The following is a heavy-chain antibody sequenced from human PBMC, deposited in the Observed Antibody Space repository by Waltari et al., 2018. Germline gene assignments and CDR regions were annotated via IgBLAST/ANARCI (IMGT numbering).Heavy chain of an antibody. Sequence: EVQVVESGGGLVQPGGSLRLSCVASDFTFIRHWMHWVRQVSGKGLEWVSRITTDETNTAYADAVKGRFTVSRDNAKNTVYLQMTSVRAEDTGIYYCARDRGTATPLDPWGQGTVVTVSS. CDR3: ARDRGTATPLDP. V-gene: IGHV3-74*03. CDR1: DFTFIRHW. D-gene: IGHD3-10*01. J-gene: IGHJ5*02. CDR2: ITTDETNT.